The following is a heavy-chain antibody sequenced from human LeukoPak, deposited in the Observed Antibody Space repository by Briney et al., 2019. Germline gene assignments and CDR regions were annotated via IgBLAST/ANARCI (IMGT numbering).Heavy chain of an antibody. CDR2: INPSGGST. CDR1: GYTFTGYY. Sequence: ASVKVSCKASGYTFTGYYMHWVRQAPGQGLEWMGTINPSGGSTRYAQKFQGRVTMTEDTSTDTAYMELSSLRSEDTAVYYCATLLKIAARLYYFDYWGQGTLVTVSS. V-gene: IGHV1-46*01. CDR3: ATLLKIAARLYYFDY. J-gene: IGHJ4*02. D-gene: IGHD6-6*01.